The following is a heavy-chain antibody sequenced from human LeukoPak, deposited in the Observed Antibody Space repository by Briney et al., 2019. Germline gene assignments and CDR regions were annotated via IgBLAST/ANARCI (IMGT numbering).Heavy chain of an antibody. J-gene: IGHJ4*02. CDR3: TRNPYCSSTSCSLSYFDY. D-gene: IGHD2-2*01. CDR2: IRSKAYGGTT. Sequence: SGGSLRLSCTASGFTFGDYAMSWARQAPGKGLEWVGFIRSKAYGGTTEYAASVKGRFTISRDDSKSIAYLQMNSLKTEDTAVYYCTRNPYCSSTSCSLSYFDYWGQGTLVTVSS. V-gene: IGHV3-49*04. CDR1: GFTFGDYA.